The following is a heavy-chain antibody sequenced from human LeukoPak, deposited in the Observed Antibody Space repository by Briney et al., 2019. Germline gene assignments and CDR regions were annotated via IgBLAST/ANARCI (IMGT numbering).Heavy chain of an antibody. D-gene: IGHD3-22*01. CDR2: ISSSSSYI. CDR3: ARELEDSSGYFRDY. CDR1: GFTFSSYS. V-gene: IGHV3-21*01. Sequence: GGSLRLSCAASGFTFSSYSMNWVRQAPGKGLEWVSSISSSSSYIYYADSVKGRFTISRDNAKNSLYLQMNCLRAEDTAVYYCARELEDSSGYFRDYWGQGTLVTVSS. J-gene: IGHJ4*02.